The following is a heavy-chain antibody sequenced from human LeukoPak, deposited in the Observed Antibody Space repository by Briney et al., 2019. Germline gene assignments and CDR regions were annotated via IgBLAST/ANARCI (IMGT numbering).Heavy chain of an antibody. CDR2: IIPIFGTA. D-gene: IGHD6-13*01. CDR1: GGTFSSYA. J-gene: IGHJ4*02. CDR3: ARDESIAEAGFDY. V-gene: IGHV1-69*01. Sequence: GSSVKVSCKASGGTFSSYAISWVRQAPGQGPEWMGGIIPIFGTANYAQKFQGRVTITADESTSTAYMELSSLRSDDTAVYYCARDESIAEAGFDYWGQGTLVTVSS.